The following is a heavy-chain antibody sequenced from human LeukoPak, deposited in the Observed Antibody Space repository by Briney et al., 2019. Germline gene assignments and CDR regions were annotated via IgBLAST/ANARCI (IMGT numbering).Heavy chain of an antibody. V-gene: IGHV3-20*04. CDR2: INWNGGST. CDR1: GFTFDDYG. Sequence: GGSLRLSCAASGFTFDDYGMSWVRQAPGKGLEWVSGINWNGGSTGYADSVKGRFTISRDNAKNSLYLQMNSLRAEDTALYYCAKDQAAAGPGVFDYWGQGTLVTVSS. D-gene: IGHD6-13*01. J-gene: IGHJ4*02. CDR3: AKDQAAAGPGVFDY.